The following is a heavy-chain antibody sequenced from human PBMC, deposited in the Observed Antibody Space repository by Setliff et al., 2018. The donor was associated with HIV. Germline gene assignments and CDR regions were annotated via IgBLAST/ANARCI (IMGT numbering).Heavy chain of an antibody. Sequence: ASVKVSCKASGYTLTNFGISWVRQARGQGLEWMGWINTETGNPMYAQGFRGRFVFSLDTSVSTAYLQITSLKTEDTAVYYCARDQRLFYFDSWGQGTLVTVSS. V-gene: IGHV7-4-1*02. J-gene: IGHJ4*02. CDR2: INTETGNP. CDR1: GYTLTNFG. CDR3: ARDQRLFYFDS.